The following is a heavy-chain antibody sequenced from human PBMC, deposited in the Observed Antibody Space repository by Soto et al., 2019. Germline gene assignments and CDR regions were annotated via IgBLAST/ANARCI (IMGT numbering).Heavy chain of an antibody. D-gene: IGHD2-15*01. CDR2: IFYSGNT. CDR3: ARASDYTATDFDY. CDR1: GGSISSGDYY. V-gene: IGHV4-30-4*01. J-gene: IGHJ4*02. Sequence: QVQLQESGPGLVKPSQTLSLTCTVSGGSISSGDYYWCWIRQPPGKGLEWIGSIFYSGNTHYNPALRSRLNISVDTSKNQFSLKLSSVTAADTAVYYCARASDYTATDFDYWGQGTLVTVSS.